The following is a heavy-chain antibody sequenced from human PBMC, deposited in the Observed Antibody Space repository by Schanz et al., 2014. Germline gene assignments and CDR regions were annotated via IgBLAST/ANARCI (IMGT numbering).Heavy chain of an antibody. CDR3: ARDTTCRLDL. Sequence: QVQLQESGPGLVKPSQTLSLTCTVSGGSIRSGTYYWSWIRQPAGKALEWVGRVFPNGITNYNPSLKSRVTITLQPSKNQSSLALASQTAADTAVYYCARDTTCRLDLWGRGTLVTDSS. J-gene: IGHJ2*01. V-gene: IGHV4-61*02. D-gene: IGHD1-1*01. CDR2: VFPNGIT. CDR1: GGSIRSGTYY.